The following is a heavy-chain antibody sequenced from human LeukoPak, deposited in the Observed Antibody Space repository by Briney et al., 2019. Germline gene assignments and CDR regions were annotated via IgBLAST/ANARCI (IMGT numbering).Heavy chain of an antibody. V-gene: IGHV4-34*01. CDR2: INHSGST. CDR3: ARGLLLYSSSSPTFDY. D-gene: IGHD6-6*01. CDR1: GGSFSGYY. Sequence: SETLSLTCAVYGGSFSGYYWSWIRQPPGKGLEWIGEINHSGSTNYNPSLKSRVTISVDTSKNQFSLKLSSVTAADTAVYYCARGLLLYSSSSPTFDYWGQGTLVTVSS. J-gene: IGHJ4*02.